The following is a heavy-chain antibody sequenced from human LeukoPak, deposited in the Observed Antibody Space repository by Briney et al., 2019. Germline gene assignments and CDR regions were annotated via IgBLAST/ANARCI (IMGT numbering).Heavy chain of an antibody. Sequence: GGSLRLSCAASGFTFSSYWMHWVRQAPGKGLVWVSRINSDGSSTSYADSVKGRFTISRDNAKNSLYLQMNSLRAEDTAVYYCAELGITMIGGVWGKGTTVTISS. CDR2: INSDGSST. CDR1: GFTFSSYW. V-gene: IGHV3-74*01. CDR3: AELGITMIGGV. J-gene: IGHJ6*04. D-gene: IGHD3-10*02.